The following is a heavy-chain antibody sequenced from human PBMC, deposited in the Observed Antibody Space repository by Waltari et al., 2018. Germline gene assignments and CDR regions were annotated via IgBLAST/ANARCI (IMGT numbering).Heavy chain of an antibody. V-gene: IGHV4-34*01. Sequence: QVQLQQWGAGLLKPSETLSLTCAVYGGSFSGYYWRWIRQPPGRGLEWIGEINHSGSTNYNPSLKSRVTISVDTSKNQFSLKLSSVTAADTAVYYCAREPRRGLGAYYYYYMDVWGKGTTVTVSS. D-gene: IGHD1-26*01. CDR2: INHSGST. J-gene: IGHJ6*03. CDR3: AREPRRGLGAYYYYYMDV. CDR1: GGSFSGYY.